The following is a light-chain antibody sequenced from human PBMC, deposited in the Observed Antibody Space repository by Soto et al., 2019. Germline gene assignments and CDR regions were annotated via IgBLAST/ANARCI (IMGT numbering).Light chain of an antibody. CDR2: GAS. V-gene: IGKV3-20*01. Sequence: EIVLTQSPGTLSLSPGERATLSCRASQSVSSSYLAWYQQKPGQAPRLLIYGASGRATGIPDRFSGSGSGTDFTLTISRLEADDVAVYYCQQYGSSPMYTFGQGTKLEIK. CDR1: QSVSSSY. J-gene: IGKJ2*01. CDR3: QQYGSSPMYT.